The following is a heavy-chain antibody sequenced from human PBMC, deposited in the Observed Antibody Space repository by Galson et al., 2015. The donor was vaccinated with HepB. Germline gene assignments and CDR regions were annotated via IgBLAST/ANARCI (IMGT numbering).Heavy chain of an antibody. CDR2: INSDGSST. Sequence: SLRLSCAASGFTFSSYWMHWVRQAPGKGLVWVSRINSDGSSTSYADSVKGRFTISRDNAKNTLYLQMNSLRAEDTAVYYCARVRGIEYFQHWGQGTLVTVSS. CDR1: GFTFSSYW. J-gene: IGHJ1*01. V-gene: IGHV3-74*01. CDR3: ARVRGIEYFQH.